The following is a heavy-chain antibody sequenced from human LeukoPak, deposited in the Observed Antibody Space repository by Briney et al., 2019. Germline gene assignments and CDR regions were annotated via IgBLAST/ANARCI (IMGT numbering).Heavy chain of an antibody. V-gene: IGHV1-69*13. D-gene: IGHD2-2*01. J-gene: IGHJ5*02. CDR2: IIPIFGTA. CDR3: AREPPYCSSTSCSGTGWFDP. Sequence: SVKVSCMASGGTFSSYAIRWVRQAPGQGLEWMGGIIPIFGTANYAQKFQGRVTITADESTSTAYMELSSLRSEDTAVYYCAREPPYCSSTSCSGTGWFDPWGQGTLVTVSS. CDR1: GGTFSSYA.